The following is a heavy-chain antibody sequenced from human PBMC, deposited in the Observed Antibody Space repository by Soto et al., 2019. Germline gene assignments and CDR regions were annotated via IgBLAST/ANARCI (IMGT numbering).Heavy chain of an antibody. Sequence: QVQLVQSGAEVKKPGASVKVSCKASGYTFTNYGFTWVRQAPGQGLEWMGWISAYNGDTNYAQKSQGRVTMTTDTSTTKAYMELRSLRSDDTAVYSCARGGRFAVADTDYWGQGTLVTVSS. CDR2: ISAYNGDT. J-gene: IGHJ4*02. D-gene: IGHD3-3*01. CDR3: ARGGRFAVADTDY. CDR1: GYTFTNYG. V-gene: IGHV1-18*01.